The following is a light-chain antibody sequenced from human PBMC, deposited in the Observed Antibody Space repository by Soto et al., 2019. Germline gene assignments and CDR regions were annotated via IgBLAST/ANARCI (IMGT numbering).Light chain of an antibody. Sequence: EIVMTQSPATLSVSPGERATLSCRASQSVSSNLAWYQQKPGQAPRLLIYGASTRATGIPARFSGSGSGTEFTLTISSLQSEDFAVYYCQQYNNWPPWTFGQGNKV. J-gene: IGKJ1*01. CDR2: GAS. CDR1: QSVSSN. V-gene: IGKV3-15*01. CDR3: QQYNNWPPWT.